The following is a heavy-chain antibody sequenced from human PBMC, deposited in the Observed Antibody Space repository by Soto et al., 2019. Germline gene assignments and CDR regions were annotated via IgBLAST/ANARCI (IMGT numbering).Heavy chain of an antibody. CDR2: ISPYSGGT. J-gene: IGHJ4*02. CDR1: GYTFTGYY. V-gene: IGHV1-2*02. CDR3: GRGRSGELVVFY. D-gene: IGHD6-6*01. Sequence: ASVKVSCQASGYTFTGYYIHWVRPAPGQGLEWMGEISPYSGGTKYAQKFQGRVTMTRDTSISTVYMELSNLSPDDTAVYYCGRGRSGELVVFYWGQGTLVTVSS.